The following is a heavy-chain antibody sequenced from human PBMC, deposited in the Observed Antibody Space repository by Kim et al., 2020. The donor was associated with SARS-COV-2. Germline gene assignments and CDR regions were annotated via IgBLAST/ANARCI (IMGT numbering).Heavy chain of an antibody. V-gene: IGHV3-23*01. D-gene: IGHD2-21*01. CDR2: ISGGGVNK. CDR1: GFTFDIYA. J-gene: IGHJ6*02. Sequence: GGSLRLSRVASGFTFDIYAMSWVRQAPGKGLEWVSVISGGGVNKFYADSARGRFTISRDNSKNTLFLQMNSLRDEDTALYYCAKVVIMDDYNYYYYYGMDVWGLGTTVTVSS. CDR3: AKVVIMDDYNYYYYYGMDV.